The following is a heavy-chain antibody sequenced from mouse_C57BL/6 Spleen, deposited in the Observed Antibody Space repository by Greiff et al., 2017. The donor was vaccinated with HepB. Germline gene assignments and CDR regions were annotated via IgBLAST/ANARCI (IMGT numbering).Heavy chain of an antibody. J-gene: IGHJ2*01. CDR1: GFTFSSYG. CDR2: ISSGGSYT. Sequence: EVQLVESGGDLVKPGGSLKLSCAASGFTFSSYGMSWVRQTPDKRLEWVATISSGGSYTYYPDSVKGRFTISSDNAKNTLYLQMSSLKSEDTAMYYCAREGGFGVTTVVVDYFDYWGQGTTLTVSS. V-gene: IGHV5-6*01. D-gene: IGHD1-1*01. CDR3: AREGGFGVTTVVVDYFDY.